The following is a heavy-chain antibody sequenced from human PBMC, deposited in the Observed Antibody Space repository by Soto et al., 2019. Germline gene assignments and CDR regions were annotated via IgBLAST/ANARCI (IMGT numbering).Heavy chain of an antibody. D-gene: IGHD3-3*01. Sequence: GGSLRLSCAASGFIFSNAWMSWVRQAPGKGLEWVGHIKSKADGGTTNYAAPVKGRFNISRDGSKNTLYLQMNGLKTEDTAVYYCTTGWSSKDYWGQGTLVTVSS. J-gene: IGHJ4*02. CDR3: TTGWSSKDY. CDR2: IKSKADGGTT. CDR1: GFIFSNAW. V-gene: IGHV3-15*01.